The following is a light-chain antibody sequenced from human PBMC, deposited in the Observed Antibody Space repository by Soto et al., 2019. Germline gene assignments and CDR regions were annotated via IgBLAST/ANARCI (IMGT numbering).Light chain of an antibody. V-gene: IGLV7-43*01. CDR1: TGAVTSGHF. J-gene: IGLJ2*01. CDR2: STT. CDR3: LLFYGGAQGVV. Sequence: QTVVTQEPSLTVSPGGTVTLTCASSTGAVTSGHFPNWIQQRPGQAPKTLIYSTTNKHSWTPARFSGSLLGGKAARTLSGVQPDDEAEYYCLLFYGGAQGVVFGGGTKLTVL.